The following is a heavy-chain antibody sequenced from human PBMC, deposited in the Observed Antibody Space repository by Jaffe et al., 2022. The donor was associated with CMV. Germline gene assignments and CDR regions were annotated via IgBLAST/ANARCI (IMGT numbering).Heavy chain of an antibody. Sequence: EVQLVESGGGLVQPGGSLRLSCAASGFTFSSYEMNWVRQAPGKGLEWVSYISSSGSTIYYADSVKGRFTISRDNAKNSLYLQMNSLRAEDTAVYYCARGYYDFWSGYSFSDAFDIWGQGTMVTVSS. CDR2: ISSSGSTI. J-gene: IGHJ3*02. CDR1: GFTFSSYE. D-gene: IGHD3-3*01. CDR3: ARGYYDFWSGYSFSDAFDI. V-gene: IGHV3-48*03.